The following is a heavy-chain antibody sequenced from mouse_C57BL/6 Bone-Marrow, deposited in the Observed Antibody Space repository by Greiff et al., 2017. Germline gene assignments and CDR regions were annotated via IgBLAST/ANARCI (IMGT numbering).Heavy chain of an antibody. CDR2: IDPENGDT. Sequence: EVQLQQSGAELVRPGASVKLSCTASGFNIKDDYMHWVKQRPEQGLEWIGWIDPENGDTEYASKFQGKATITADTSSNKAYLQLSSLTSEDTAVYYCTTCLSPFAYWGQGTLVTVSA. V-gene: IGHV14-4*01. CDR1: GFNIKDDY. CDR3: TTCLSPFAY. J-gene: IGHJ3*01.